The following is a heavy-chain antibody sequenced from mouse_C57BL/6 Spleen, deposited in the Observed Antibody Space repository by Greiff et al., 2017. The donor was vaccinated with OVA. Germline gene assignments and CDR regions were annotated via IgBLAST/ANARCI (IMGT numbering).Heavy chain of an antibody. D-gene: IGHD1-1*01. V-gene: IGHV14-3*01. CDR3: ARNYYYGSSYLRYYAMDY. CDR1: GFPFHNTY. J-gene: IGHJ4*01. CDR2: IDPANGNT. Sequence: LQQSVAELVPPGASVQLSCPASGFPFHNTYMPWVPPRPEPVLAWIGRIDPANGNTKYAPKFQGKATITADTSSNTAYLQLSSLTAEDTAIYYCARNYYYGSSYLRYYAMDYWGQGTSVTVSS.